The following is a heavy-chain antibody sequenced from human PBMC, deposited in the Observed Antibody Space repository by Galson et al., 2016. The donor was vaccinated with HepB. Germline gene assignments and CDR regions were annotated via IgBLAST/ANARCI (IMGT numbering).Heavy chain of an antibody. CDR1: GFTFTKFW. Sequence: SLRLSCAASGFTFTKFWMHWVRQAPGKGLVWVSRANTDGSVTDPADSVKGRFTISRDNAKNTLYLQMNSLTVDDTAVYYCAGGASSWADSWGQGTLVTVSP. V-gene: IGHV3-74*01. CDR2: ANTDGSVT. J-gene: IGHJ5*01. CDR3: AGGASSWADS. D-gene: IGHD6-13*01.